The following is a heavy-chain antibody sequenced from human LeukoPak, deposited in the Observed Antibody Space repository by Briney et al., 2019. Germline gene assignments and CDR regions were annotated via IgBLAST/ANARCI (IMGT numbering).Heavy chain of an antibody. V-gene: IGHV1-8*01. J-gene: IGHJ6*02. CDR3: ARGYCSSTSCYTWQLVPFSPHYYYYYGMDV. D-gene: IGHD2-2*02. CDR2: MNPNSGNT. Sequence: GASVKVSCKASGYTFTSYDINWVRQATGQGLEWMGWMNPNSGNTGYAQKFQGRVTMTRNTSISTAYMELSSLRSEDTAVYYCARGYCSSTSCYTWQLVPFSPHYYYYYGMDVWGQGTTVTVSS. CDR1: GYTFTSYD.